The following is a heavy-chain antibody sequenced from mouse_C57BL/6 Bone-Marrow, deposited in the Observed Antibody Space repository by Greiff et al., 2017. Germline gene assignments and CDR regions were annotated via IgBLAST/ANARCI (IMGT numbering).Heavy chain of an antibody. D-gene: IGHD1-1*01. CDR2: IDPEDGEN. Sequence: EVQRVESGAELVKPGDSVTLPCTASGFNIKDYYIHWVKQRTEQGLEWLGRIDPEDGENTYAPNFQDKATITADTSTNTAYLQLSSLTSDDTAVYYCTRSLIYYGTNYWGQGTTLTVSS. J-gene: IGHJ2*01. CDR3: TRSLIYYGTNY. CDR1: GFNIKDYY. V-gene: IGHV14-2*01.